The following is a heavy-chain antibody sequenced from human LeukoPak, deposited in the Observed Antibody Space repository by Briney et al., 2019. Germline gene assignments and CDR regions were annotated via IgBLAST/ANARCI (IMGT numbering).Heavy chain of an antibody. CDR3: ASPFLGITMAFQH. CDR1: GGSFSGYY. D-gene: IGHD3-10*01. CDR2: INHSGST. J-gene: IGHJ1*01. Sequence: SETLSLTCAVYGGSFSGYYWSWIRQPPGKGLEWIGEINHSGSTNYNPSLKSRVTISVDTSKNQFSLKLSSVTAADTAVYYCASPFLGITMAFQHWGRGTLVTVSS. V-gene: IGHV4-34*01.